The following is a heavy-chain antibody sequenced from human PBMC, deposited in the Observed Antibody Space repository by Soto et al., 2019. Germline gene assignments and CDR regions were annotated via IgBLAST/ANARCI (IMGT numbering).Heavy chain of an antibody. CDR1: GGSISSGGYS. J-gene: IGHJ6*02. CDR2: TYQSGSA. CDR3: ARDYYGMDV. V-gene: IGHV4-30-2*06. Sequence: SETLSLTCTVSGGSISSGGYSWTWIRQSPGKGLEWIGYTYQSGSAYYNPSLKSRVTISVDRSKNQLSLNLTSVTAADTAVYYCARDYYGMDVWGQGTTVTVSS.